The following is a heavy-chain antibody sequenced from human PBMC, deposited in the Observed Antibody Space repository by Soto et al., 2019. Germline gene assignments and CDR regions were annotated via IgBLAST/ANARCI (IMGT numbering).Heavy chain of an antibody. Sequence: SETLSPTCTVSGGSVSSGSYYWNWIRQPPGKGLEWIVYIYYSGSTNYKPSLKSRVTISVDTCKNQFTLKLSSVTAADTAVYYCARVVIPFSVTGAGYYGMDVWGQGTTVTVSS. J-gene: IGHJ6*02. CDR1: GGSVSSGSYY. D-gene: IGHD2-21*02. V-gene: IGHV4-61*01. CDR3: ARVVIPFSVTGAGYYGMDV. CDR2: IYYSGST.